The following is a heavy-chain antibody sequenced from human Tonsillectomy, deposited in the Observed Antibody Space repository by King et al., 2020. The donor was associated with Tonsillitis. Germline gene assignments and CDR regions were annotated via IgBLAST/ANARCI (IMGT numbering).Heavy chain of an antibody. CDR1: GGPISSSSYY. Sequence: QMQLQESGPGLVKPSETLSLPCTVSGGPISSSSYYWGWIRQPPGKGLEGIGTIYYSGSTYYNPSPKSRVTLSVDTSKNQFSLKLSSVTAADTAVYYCARLGIVGATSWYFDLWGRGTLVTVSS. CDR3: ARLGIVGATSWYFDL. CDR2: IYYSGST. V-gene: IGHV4-39*01. J-gene: IGHJ2*01. D-gene: IGHD1-26*01.